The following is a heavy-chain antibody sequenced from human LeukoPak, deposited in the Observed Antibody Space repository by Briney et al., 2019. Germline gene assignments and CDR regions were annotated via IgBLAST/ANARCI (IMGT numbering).Heavy chain of an antibody. CDR2: IYYSGST. V-gene: IGHV4-39*01. J-gene: IGHJ4*02. CDR1: GGSISSSSYY. D-gene: IGHD3-22*01. CDR3: ARLDCSGYFAY. Sequence: PSETLSLTGTVSGGSISSSSYYWGWIRQPPGKGLEWIGSIYYSGSTYYNPSLKSRVTISVDTSTSQFSLKLSSVNDADTAVYSCARLDCSGYFAYWGQGTLVTVSS.